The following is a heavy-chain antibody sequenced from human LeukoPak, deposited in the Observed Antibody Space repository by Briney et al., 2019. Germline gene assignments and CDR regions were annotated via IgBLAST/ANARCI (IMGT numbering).Heavy chain of an antibody. CDR3: ARGALPGADKYHFDY. J-gene: IGHJ4*02. CDR1: GGSISSGTYY. CDR2: ISTSEST. Sequence: SETLSLTCTVSGGSISSGTYYWSWIRQPAGKGLEWIGRISTSESTNYNSSLKSRVTISVDTSKNQFSLKLSSVTAADTAVYYCARGALPGADKYHFDYWGQGTLVTVSS. V-gene: IGHV4-61*02. D-gene: IGHD1-14*01.